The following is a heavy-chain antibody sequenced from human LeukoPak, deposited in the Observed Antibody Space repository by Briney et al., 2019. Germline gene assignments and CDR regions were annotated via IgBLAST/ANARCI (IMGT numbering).Heavy chain of an antibody. CDR3: ASLAADCSSTSCSPSDY. CDR2: ISSSSSYI. Sequence: GRSLRLSCAASGFTFDDYAMHWVRQAPGKGLEWVSSISSSSSYIYYADSVKGRFTISRDNAKNSLYLQMNSLRAEDTAVYYCASLAADCSSTSCSPSDYWGQGTLVTVSS. D-gene: IGHD2-2*01. J-gene: IGHJ4*02. CDR1: GFTFDDYA. V-gene: IGHV3-21*01.